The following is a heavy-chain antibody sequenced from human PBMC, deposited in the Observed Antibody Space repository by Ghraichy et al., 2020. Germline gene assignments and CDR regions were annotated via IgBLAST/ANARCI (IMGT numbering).Heavy chain of an antibody. D-gene: IGHD3-22*01. CDR3: ARKLSGYWASYYYYGMDV. CDR1: GGSISSYY. V-gene: IGHV4-59*01. CDR2: IYYSGST. J-gene: IGHJ6*02. Sequence: SETLSLTCTVSGGSISSYYWSWIRQPPGKGLEWIGYIYYSGSTNYNPSLKSRVTISVDTSKNQFSLKLSSVTAADTAVYYCARKLSGYWASYYYYGMDVWGQGTTVTVSS.